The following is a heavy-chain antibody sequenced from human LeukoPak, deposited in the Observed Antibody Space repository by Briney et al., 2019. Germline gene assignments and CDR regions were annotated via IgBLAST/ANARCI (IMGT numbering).Heavy chain of an antibody. D-gene: IGHD5-18*01. CDR3: ARLRGYNYGYKDY. CDR2: IYYSGSA. J-gene: IGHJ4*02. Sequence: SETLSRTCTVSGGSISSDGYSWGWIRQPPGKGLEWVASIYYSGSAYSNPSLKSRVTISVDTSENHFSLRLSSVTAADTAVYYCARLRGYNYGYKDYWGQGILVTVSS. V-gene: IGHV4-39*02. CDR1: GGSISSDGYS.